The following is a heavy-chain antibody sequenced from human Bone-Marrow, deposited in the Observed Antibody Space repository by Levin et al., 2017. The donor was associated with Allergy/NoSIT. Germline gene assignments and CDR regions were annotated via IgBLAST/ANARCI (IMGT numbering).Heavy chain of an antibody. V-gene: IGHV1-2*06. Sequence: ASVKVSCKASGYTFTGYYMHWVRQAPGQGLEWMGRINPNSGGTNYAQKFQGRVTMTRDTSISTAYMELSRLRSDDTAVYYCASINPLEWLQGYYYYMDVWGKGTTVTVSS. D-gene: IGHD3-3*01. CDR2: INPNSGGT. CDR3: ASINPLEWLQGYYYYMDV. CDR1: GYTFTGYY. J-gene: IGHJ6*03.